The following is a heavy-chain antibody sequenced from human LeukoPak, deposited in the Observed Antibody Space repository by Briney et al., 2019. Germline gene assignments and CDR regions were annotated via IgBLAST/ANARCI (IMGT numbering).Heavy chain of an antibody. CDR3: ARVPRAPSASRHNWFDP. V-gene: IGHV6-1*01. Sequence: SQTLSLTCGISGDSVSSNDAAWSWLRQSPSRGLEWLGRTFYRSKWYYDYAPSVRSRITINPDTSKSQFSLQLDSVTSEDTAVYYCARVPRAPSASRHNWFDPWGQGTLVTVSS. J-gene: IGHJ5*02. CDR1: GDSVSSNDAA. CDR2: TFYRSKWYY. D-gene: IGHD3-3*01.